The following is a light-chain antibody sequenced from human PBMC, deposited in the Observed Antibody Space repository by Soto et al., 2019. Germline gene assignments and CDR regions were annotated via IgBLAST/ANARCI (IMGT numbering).Light chain of an antibody. Sequence: DIVMTQSPLSLPVTPGEPASISCRSSQSLLHRNGYNYLDWYLQKPGQSPQLLIYLGSNRASGVPDRFSGSGSGTDFTLKISRVEAEDVGVYYCMQALQTGVTFGPGTKVDIK. V-gene: IGKV2-28*01. CDR2: LGS. J-gene: IGKJ3*01. CDR1: QSLLHRNGYNY. CDR3: MQALQTGVT.